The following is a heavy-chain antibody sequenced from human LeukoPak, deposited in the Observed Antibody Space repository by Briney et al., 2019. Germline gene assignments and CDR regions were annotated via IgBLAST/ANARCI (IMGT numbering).Heavy chain of an antibody. CDR3: ARVVGSSWLNWFDP. CDR2: IYTSGST. CDR1: GGSISSGSYY. Sequence: SSEPLSLTCTVSGGSISSGSYYWSWIRQPAGKGLEWIGRIYTSGSTNYNPSLKSRVTISVDTSKNQFSLKLSSVTAADTAVYYCARVVGSSWLNWFDPWGQGTLVTVSS. J-gene: IGHJ5*02. V-gene: IGHV4-61*02. D-gene: IGHD6-13*01.